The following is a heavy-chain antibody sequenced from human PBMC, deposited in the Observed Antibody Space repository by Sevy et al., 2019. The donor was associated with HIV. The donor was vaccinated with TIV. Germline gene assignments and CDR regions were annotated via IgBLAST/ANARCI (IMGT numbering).Heavy chain of an antibody. D-gene: IGHD5-18*01. Sequence: ASVKVSCKASGYTFTSYYMHWVRQAPGQGLEWMGIINPSGGSTSYAQTFQGRVTMTRDTSTSTVYMELSSLRSEDTAVYYCARVDTAMGIDYWGQGTLVTVSS. V-gene: IGHV1-46*01. J-gene: IGHJ4*02. CDR2: INPSGGST. CDR1: GYTFTSYY. CDR3: ARVDTAMGIDY.